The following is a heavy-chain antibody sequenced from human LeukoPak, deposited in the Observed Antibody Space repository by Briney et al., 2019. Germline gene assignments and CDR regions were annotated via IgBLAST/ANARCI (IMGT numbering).Heavy chain of an antibody. CDR1: GGTFSSYA. J-gene: IGHJ4*02. CDR2: IIPILGIA. CDR3: ARGSYDSSGYHYFDY. D-gene: IGHD3-22*01. V-gene: IGHV1-69*04. Sequence: SVKVSRKASGGTFSSYAISWVRQAPGQGLEWMGRIIPILGIANYAQKFQGRVTITADKSTSTAYMELSSLRSEDTAVYYCARGSYDSSGYHYFDYWGQGTLVTVSS.